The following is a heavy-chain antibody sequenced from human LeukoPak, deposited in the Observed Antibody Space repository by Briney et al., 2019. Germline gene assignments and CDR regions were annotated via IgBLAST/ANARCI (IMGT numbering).Heavy chain of an antibody. CDR3: ASMTYGGYFPGDYYYMDV. J-gene: IGHJ6*03. Sequence: QAGGSLRLSCAASGFTVSSNDMSWVRQASGKGLEWVSVIYSDGRTYYADSVKGRFTISRDNSKNTLYLQMNSLRAEDTAVYYCASMTYGGYFPGDYYYMDVWGKGTTVTVSS. V-gene: IGHV3-53*01. CDR1: GFTVSSND. CDR2: IYSDGRT. D-gene: IGHD4-17*01.